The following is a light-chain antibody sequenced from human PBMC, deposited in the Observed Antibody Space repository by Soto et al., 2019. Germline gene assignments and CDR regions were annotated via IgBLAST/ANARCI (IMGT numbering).Light chain of an antibody. CDR2: KAS. J-gene: IGKJ5*01. CDR3: QQYVSLPIT. Sequence: DIQMTQSPSTLSASVGDRVTITCLASQSISSWLAWYQQKPGKAPKLLIYKASSLESGVPSRFSGSGSGTEFSLTISSLQFDDSAIYYCQQYVSLPITFGQGTRLEI. V-gene: IGKV1-5*03. CDR1: QSISSW.